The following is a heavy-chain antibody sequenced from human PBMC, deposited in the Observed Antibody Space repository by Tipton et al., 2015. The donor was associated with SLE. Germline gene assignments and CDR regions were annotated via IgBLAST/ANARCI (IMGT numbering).Heavy chain of an antibody. V-gene: IGHV4-59*01. Sequence: TLSLTCTVSGGSISGYYWSWIRQSPEKGLEWIGYIYYSGSTKYNPSLESRVTISVDTSKNQFSLKLSSVTVADTAVYYCVRVEVAYDQYYFDSWGQGTLVTVSS. D-gene: IGHD5-12*01. CDR1: GGSISGYY. CDR2: IYYSGST. J-gene: IGHJ4*02. CDR3: VRVEVAYDQYYFDS.